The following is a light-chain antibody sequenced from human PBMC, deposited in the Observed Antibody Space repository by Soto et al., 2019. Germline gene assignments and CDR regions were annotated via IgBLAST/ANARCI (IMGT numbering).Light chain of an antibody. V-gene: IGKV1-39*01. CDR1: QSISSY. CDR2: AAS. CDR3: QQSYSTPQT. J-gene: IGKJ2*01. Sequence: DIQMTQSPSSLSASVGDRVTITCRASQSISSYLNWYQQKPGNAPKLLIYAASSLHSGVPSRFSGSGSGTDFTLTISSLQPEDFATYYCQQSYSTPQTFGQGTKLEIK.